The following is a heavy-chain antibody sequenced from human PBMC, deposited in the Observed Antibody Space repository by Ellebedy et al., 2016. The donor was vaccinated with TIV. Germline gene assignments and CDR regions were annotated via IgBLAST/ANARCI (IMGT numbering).Heavy chain of an antibody. J-gene: IGHJ4*02. CDR3: AKPADPNPGYSASWATYFDY. CDR1: GFTFSYYA. V-gene: IGHV3-30*18. CDR2: ISSDGSRR. Sequence: GGSLRLSXAASGFTFSYYAMTWVRQAPGKGLEWVARISSDGSRRNYADSVKDRFTISRDNSKNTLFLHMNILRTEDTAVYYCAKPADPNPGYSASWATYFDYWGQGTLVTVSS. D-gene: IGHD6-13*01.